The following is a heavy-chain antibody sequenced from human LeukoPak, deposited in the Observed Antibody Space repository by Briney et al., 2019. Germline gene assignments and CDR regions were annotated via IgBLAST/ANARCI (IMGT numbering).Heavy chain of an antibody. V-gene: IGHV3-21*01. CDR3: ARTIAEAARFDY. CDR2: ISSSSSYI. Sequence: GGSLRLSCAASGFTFSSYSMNWVRQAPGKGLEWVSSISSSSSYIYYADSVKGRFTISRDNAKNSLYLQMNSLRAEDTAVYYCARTIAEAARFDYWGQGTLVTVSS. J-gene: IGHJ4*02. D-gene: IGHD6-13*01. CDR1: GFTFSSYS.